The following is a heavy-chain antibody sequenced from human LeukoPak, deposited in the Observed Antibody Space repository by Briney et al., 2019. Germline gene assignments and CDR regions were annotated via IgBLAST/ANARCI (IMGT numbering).Heavy chain of an antibody. CDR3: AKDQFHCSSSTCYQAFDI. D-gene: IGHD2-2*01. CDR2: IKSKTDGGTT. Sequence: GSLRLSCAASGFTFSNAWMSWVRQAPGKGLEWVGRIKSKTDGGTTDYAAPVKGRFTISRDDSKNMLYLQMNSLRAEDTAVYYCAKDQFHCSSSTCYQAFDIWGQGTMVTVSS. J-gene: IGHJ3*02. CDR1: GFTFSNAW. V-gene: IGHV3-15*01.